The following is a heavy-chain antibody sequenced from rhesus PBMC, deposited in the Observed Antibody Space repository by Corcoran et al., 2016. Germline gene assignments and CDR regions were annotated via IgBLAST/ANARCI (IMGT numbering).Heavy chain of an antibody. V-gene: IGHV4S7*01. CDR1: GGPLSAGSG. J-gene: IGHJ4*01. D-gene: IGHD1-44*02. CDR3: ARRGVGAYKFDY. Sequence: QVQLQESGPGLLKPSETLSLTCAVSGGPLSAGSGWSWIRQPPGRGLGGVGSIYSSSGNTYYNPSLKIRVTISTDTSKNQFSLKLSSVTAADTAVYYCARRGVGAYKFDYWGQGVLVTVSS. CDR2: IYSSSGNT.